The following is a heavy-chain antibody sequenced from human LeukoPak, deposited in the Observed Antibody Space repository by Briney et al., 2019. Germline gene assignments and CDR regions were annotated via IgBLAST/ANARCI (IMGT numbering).Heavy chain of an antibody. V-gene: IGHV3-30*18. Sequence: GGSLRLSCAASGFSFNNYGMHWVRQAPGRGLEWVAMIPYGGSSEKYADFVKGRFTISRDNSKNTLYLQMNSLRDEDTALYYCAKPRVSIGSHFDYWGQGTLVTVSS. CDR3: AKPRVSIGSHFDY. CDR1: GFSFNNYG. D-gene: IGHD2-15*01. J-gene: IGHJ4*02. CDR2: IPYGGSSE.